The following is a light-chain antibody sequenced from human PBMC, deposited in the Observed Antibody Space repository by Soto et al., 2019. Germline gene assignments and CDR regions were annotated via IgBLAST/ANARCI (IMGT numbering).Light chain of an antibody. J-gene: IGKJ4*01. CDR3: QQFNNYLLT. Sequence: AIQLTQSPSSLSASVGDRVTITCRASQGISSALAWYQQKPGKAPKLLIYDASSLESGVPSRSSGSGSGTDFTLTISSLQPEDFATYYCQQFNNYLLTFGGGTKVEIK. V-gene: IGKV1D-13*01. CDR2: DAS. CDR1: QGISSA.